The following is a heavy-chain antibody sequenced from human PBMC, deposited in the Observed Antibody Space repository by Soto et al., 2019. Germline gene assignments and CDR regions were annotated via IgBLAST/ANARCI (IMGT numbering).Heavy chain of an antibody. Sequence: ASLRGACKASGYTFTSCAMHLVRQAPGQRLEWMGCINAGNGNTKYSQKFQGRVTITRGTPASTAYMELSSLRSEDTAVYYCASGRFTTDYFDYWGQGTLVTVSS. CDR3: ASGRFTTDYFDY. V-gene: IGHV1-3*01. CDR2: INAGNGNT. J-gene: IGHJ4*02. D-gene: IGHD3-22*01. CDR1: GYTFTSCA.